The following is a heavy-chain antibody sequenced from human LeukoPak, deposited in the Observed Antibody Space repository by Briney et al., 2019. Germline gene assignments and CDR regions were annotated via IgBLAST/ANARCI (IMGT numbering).Heavy chain of an antibody. Sequence: ASVKVSCKASGYTFTGYYMHWVRQAPGQGLEWMGWINPNSGGTNYAQKFQGRVTMTRDTSISTAYMELSRLRSDDTAVNYCSSELRYFDWLPYYWGQGTLLTVSS. D-gene: IGHD3-9*01. J-gene: IGHJ4*02. CDR3: SSELRYFDWLPYY. CDR1: GYTFTGYY. CDR2: INPNSGGT. V-gene: IGHV1-2*02.